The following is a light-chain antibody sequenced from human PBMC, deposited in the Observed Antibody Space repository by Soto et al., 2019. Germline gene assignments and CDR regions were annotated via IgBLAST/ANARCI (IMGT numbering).Light chain of an antibody. CDR3: QQYITYST. CDR2: GAS. J-gene: IGKJ1*01. CDR1: QSISNW. Sequence: IKLTQSPSTLSASVGDRVTITCRASQSISNWLAWYQQKPGKAPKLLISGASTLEEGVPSRFRGSGSGTEFTLTITSLQTDDFATYYCQQYITYSTFGQGTKVDI. V-gene: IGKV1-5*01.